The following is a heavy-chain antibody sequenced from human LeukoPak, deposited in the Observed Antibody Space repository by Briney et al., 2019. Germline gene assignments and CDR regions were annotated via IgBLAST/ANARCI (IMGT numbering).Heavy chain of an antibody. D-gene: IGHD3-22*01. CDR3: ATPVRNESSGYYSYFDY. CDR2: ISYDGNNK. Sequence: GKSLRLSCAASGFTFSSYAMHWVRQAPGKGLEWVAAISYDGNNKYYADSVKGRFTISRDNSKNTLYLQMNSLRAEDTAVYYCATPVRNESSGYYSYFDYWGQGTLVTVSS. CDR1: GFTFSSYA. J-gene: IGHJ4*02. V-gene: IGHV3-30-3*01.